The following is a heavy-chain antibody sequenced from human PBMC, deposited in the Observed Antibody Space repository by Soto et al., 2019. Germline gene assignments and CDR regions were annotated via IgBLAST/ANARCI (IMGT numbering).Heavy chain of an antibody. Sequence: GGSLRLSCAASGFTFSSYAMSWVRQAPGKGLEWVSAISGSGGSTYYADSVKDRFTISRDNSKNTLYLQMNSLRAEHTAVYYCAKHDASYYYDSSGYYYRSLDYWGQGTLVTVSS. CDR3: AKHDASYYYDSSGYYYRSLDY. CDR1: GFTFSSYA. V-gene: IGHV3-23*01. D-gene: IGHD3-22*01. CDR2: ISGSGGST. J-gene: IGHJ4*02.